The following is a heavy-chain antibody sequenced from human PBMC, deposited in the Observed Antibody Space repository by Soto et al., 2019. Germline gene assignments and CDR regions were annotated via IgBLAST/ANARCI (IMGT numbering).Heavy chain of an antibody. D-gene: IGHD2-2*01. CDR2: MNPNSGNT. CDR3: ARAGIVVVPAAHDAFDI. CDR1: GYTFTSYD. V-gene: IGHV1-8*01. Sequence: ASVKVSCKASGYTFTSYDINWVRQATGQGLEWMGWMNPNSGNTGYAQKFQGWVTMTRDTSISTAYMELSRLRSDDTAVYYCARAGIVVVPAAHDAFDIWGQGTMVTVSS. J-gene: IGHJ3*02.